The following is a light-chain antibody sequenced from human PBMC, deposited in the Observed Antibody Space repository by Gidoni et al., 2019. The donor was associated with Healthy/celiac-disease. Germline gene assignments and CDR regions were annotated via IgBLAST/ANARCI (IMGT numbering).Light chain of an antibody. Sequence: DNQMTQSPSSLSASVGDRVTITCRASQSISSYLNWYQQKPGKAPKLLIYAASSLQSGVPSRFSGSGSGTDFTLTISSLQPEDFATYYCQQSYSTSRTFGQGTKVEIK. CDR1: QSISSY. J-gene: IGKJ1*01. CDR2: AAS. CDR3: QQSYSTSRT. V-gene: IGKV1-39*01.